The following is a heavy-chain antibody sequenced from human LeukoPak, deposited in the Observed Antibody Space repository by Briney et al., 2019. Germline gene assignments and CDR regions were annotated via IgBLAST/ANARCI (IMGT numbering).Heavy chain of an antibody. J-gene: IGHJ4*02. Sequence: GGSLRRSCADSGFTFTLYFMSWVRQAPGKGLEWVATINLDGSEKFYMDSVKGRFTISRGNAKSSLYLQMNSLGAEDTAVYYCARDLRHSRHYFEYWGQRTLVAVSS. CDR1: GFTFTLYF. CDR3: ARDLRHSRHYFEY. V-gene: IGHV3-7*01. D-gene: IGHD2-15*01. CDR2: INLDGSEK.